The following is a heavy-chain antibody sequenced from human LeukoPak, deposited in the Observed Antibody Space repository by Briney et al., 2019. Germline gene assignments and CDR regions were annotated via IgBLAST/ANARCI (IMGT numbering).Heavy chain of an antibody. CDR3: AKDVEYYDFWSGYPNAFDI. J-gene: IGHJ3*02. D-gene: IGHD3-3*01. CDR1: GFTFSSYA. V-gene: IGHV3-23*01. Sequence: GGSLRPSCAASGFTFSSYAMSWVRQAPGKGLEWVSAISGSGGSTYYADSVKGRFTISRDNSKNTLYLQMNSLRAEDTAVYYCAKDVEYYDFWSGYPNAFDIWGQGTMVTVSS. CDR2: ISGSGGST.